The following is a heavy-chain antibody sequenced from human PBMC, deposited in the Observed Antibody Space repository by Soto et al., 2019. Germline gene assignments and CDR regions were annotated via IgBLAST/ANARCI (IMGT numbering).Heavy chain of an antibody. CDR1: GFTFSSYW. J-gene: IGHJ5*02. CDR2: IKQDGSEK. V-gene: IGHV3-7*01. D-gene: IGHD2-15*01. CDR3: ARDLGGYCSGGSCYGKTNWFDP. Sequence: GGSLRLSCAASGFTFSSYWMSWVRQAPGKGLEWVANIKQDGSEKYYVDSVKGRFTISRDNAKNSLYLQMNSLRAEDTAVYYCARDLGGYCSGGSCYGKTNWFDPWGQGTLVTVSS.